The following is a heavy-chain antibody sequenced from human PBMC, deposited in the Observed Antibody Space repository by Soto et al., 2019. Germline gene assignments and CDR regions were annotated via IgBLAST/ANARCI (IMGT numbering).Heavy chain of an antibody. J-gene: IGHJ4*02. D-gene: IGHD6-13*01. V-gene: IGHV1-69*02. Sequence: QVQLVQSGAEVKKPGSSVKVSCKASGGTFSSYTISWVRQAPGQGLEWMGRIIPILGIANYAQKFQGRVTSTADKSTSTAYMELSSLRSEDTAVDYCAPSEAAAGTSYWGQGTLVTVSS. CDR3: APSEAAAGTSY. CDR1: GGTFSSYT. CDR2: IIPILGIA.